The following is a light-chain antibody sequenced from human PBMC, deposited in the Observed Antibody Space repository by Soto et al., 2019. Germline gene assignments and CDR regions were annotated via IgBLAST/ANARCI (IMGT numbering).Light chain of an antibody. CDR2: DVG. J-gene: IGLJ1*01. V-gene: IGLV2-14*01. CDR1: SSDVGAYNY. Sequence: QSALTQPASVSGSPGQSITISCTGTSSDVGAYNYVSWYQQHPGKAPKVMIYDVGNRPSGVSTRFSGSKSGNTASLTISGLQAEDEADYYCSSYTSSRTDVFGTGTKLTVL. CDR3: SSYTSSRTDV.